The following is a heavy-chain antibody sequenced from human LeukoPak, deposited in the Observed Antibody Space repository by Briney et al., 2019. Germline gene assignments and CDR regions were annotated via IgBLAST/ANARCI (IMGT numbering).Heavy chain of an antibody. Sequence: GSLRLSCAASGFTFSSYAMSWVRQAPGKGLEWVSAISGSGGSTYYADSVKGRFTISRDNSKNTLYLQMNSLRAEDTAVYYCAKDDYDILTGYYKAAYFDYWGQGTLVTVSS. J-gene: IGHJ4*02. D-gene: IGHD3-9*01. CDR2: ISGSGGST. V-gene: IGHV3-23*01. CDR3: AKDDYDILTGYYKAAYFDY. CDR1: GFTFSSYA.